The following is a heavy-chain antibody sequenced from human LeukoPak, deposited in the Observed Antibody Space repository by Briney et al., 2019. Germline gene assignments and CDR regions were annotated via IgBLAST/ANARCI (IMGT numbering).Heavy chain of an antibody. CDR2: IDPSDSYT. CDR1: GYSFTSYW. Sequence: GESLKISCKGSGYSFTSYWISWVRQMPGKGLEWMGRIDPSDSYTNYSPSFQGQVTISADKSISTAYLQWSSLKASDTAMYYCARTYGGNPDYWGQGTLVTVSS. J-gene: IGHJ4*02. V-gene: IGHV5-10-1*04. D-gene: IGHD4-23*01. CDR3: ARTYGGNPDY.